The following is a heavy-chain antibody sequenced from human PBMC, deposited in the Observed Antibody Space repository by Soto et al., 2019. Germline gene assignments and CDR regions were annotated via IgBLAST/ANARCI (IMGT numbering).Heavy chain of an antibody. CDR2: IYSSGCT. CDR3: ARDHPHSYGVYYFDY. CDR1: GGSISSSSCY. J-gene: IGHJ4*02. D-gene: IGHD5-18*01. V-gene: IGHV4-39*07. Sequence: PSETLSLTCTVSGGSISSSSCYWGWIRQPPGKGLKWIGNIYSSGCTYYNPSLQSRVTISADTSKNQVSLKVNSVTAADTAVYYCARDHPHSYGVYYFDYWGQGTPVTVSS.